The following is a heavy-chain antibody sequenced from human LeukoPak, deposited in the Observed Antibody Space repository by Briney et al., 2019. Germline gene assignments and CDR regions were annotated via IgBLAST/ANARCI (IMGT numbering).Heavy chain of an antibody. Sequence: PGGSLRLSCAASGFTFSSYWMNWVRQAPGKGLEWVSSISSSSYIYYADSVKGRFTISRDNAKNSLYLQMNSLRAEDTAVYYCAREVPGIAADYWGQGTLVTVSS. J-gene: IGHJ4*02. V-gene: IGHV3-21*01. CDR3: AREVPGIAADY. CDR1: GFTFSSYW. D-gene: IGHD6-13*01. CDR2: ISSSSYI.